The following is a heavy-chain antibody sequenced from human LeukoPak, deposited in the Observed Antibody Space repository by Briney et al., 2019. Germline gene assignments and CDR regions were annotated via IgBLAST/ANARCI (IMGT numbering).Heavy chain of an antibody. D-gene: IGHD6-13*01. J-gene: IGHJ5*02. V-gene: IGHV1-2*02. CDR3: ARRRKQLVHLFDP. CDR1: GYTFTGYY. Sequence: GASVKVSCKASGYTFTGYYMHWVRQAPGQGLEWMGWINPNSGGTNYAQKFQGRVTMTRDTSISTAYMELSRLRSDDTAVYYCARRRKQLVHLFDPWGQGTLVTVSS. CDR2: INPNSGGT.